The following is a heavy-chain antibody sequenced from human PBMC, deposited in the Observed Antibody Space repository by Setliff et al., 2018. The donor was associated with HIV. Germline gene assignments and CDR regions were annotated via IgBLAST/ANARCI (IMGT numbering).Heavy chain of an antibody. V-gene: IGHV3-11*04. D-gene: IGHD2-15*01. CDR2: ISPSDSEI. J-gene: IGHJ4*02. Sequence: KPGGSLRLSCTASGLTFNDYYMAWIRQAPGKGLEWVSYISPSDSEIDYAHSVKGRFTISRDNSKNTLYLQMNSLRAEDTAVYYCARDPYCSGGSCYYFDYWGQGTLVTVS. CDR1: GLTFNDYY. CDR3: ARDPYCSGGSCYYFDY.